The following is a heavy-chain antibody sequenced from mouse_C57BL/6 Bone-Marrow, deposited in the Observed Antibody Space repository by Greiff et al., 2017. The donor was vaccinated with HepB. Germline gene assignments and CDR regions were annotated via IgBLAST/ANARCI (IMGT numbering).Heavy chain of an antibody. D-gene: IGHD2-1*01. CDR3: TSIYRVTLKGLDY. CDR1: GFNIKDDY. CDR2: IDPENGDT. J-gene: IGHJ4*01. V-gene: IGHV14-4*01. Sequence: EVKLLESGAELVRPGASVKLSCTASGFNIKDDYMHWVKQRPEQGLEWIGWIDPENGDTEYASKFQGKATITADTSSNTAYLQLSSLTSEDTAVYYCTSIYRVTLKGLDYWGQGTSVTVSS.